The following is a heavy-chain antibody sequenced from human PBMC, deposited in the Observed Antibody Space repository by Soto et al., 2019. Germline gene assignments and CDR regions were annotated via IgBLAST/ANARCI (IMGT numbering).Heavy chain of an antibody. Sequence: QVQLVESGGGVVQPGRSLRLSCAASGFTFSSYGMHWVRQAPGKGLEWVAVIWFDGSNKYYADSVKGRFTISRDNSNNPAVLQMDRLRAGDTAVYYCARQHRDILTGLRWNGMDVWGQGTTVTVSS. D-gene: IGHD3-9*01. J-gene: IGHJ6*02. V-gene: IGHV3-33*01. CDR1: GFTFSSYG. CDR2: IWFDGSNK. CDR3: ARQHRDILTGLRWNGMDV.